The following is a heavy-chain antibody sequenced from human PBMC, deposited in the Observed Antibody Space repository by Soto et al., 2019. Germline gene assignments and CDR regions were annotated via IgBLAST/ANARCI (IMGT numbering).Heavy chain of an antibody. J-gene: IGHJ6*02. CDR2: IYPGDSDT. V-gene: IGHV5-51*01. CDR1: GYSFASFW. CDR3: SRYCGGDCYKNYYYYGMDV. Sequence: GEFLQISCKGSGYSFASFWVGWVRQMPGKGLVWMGIIYPGDSDTRYSPSFQGQVTISADKSISTAYLQWSSLKASDTAMYYCSRYCGGDCYKNYYYYGMDVWGQGTTVTVSS. D-gene: IGHD2-21*02.